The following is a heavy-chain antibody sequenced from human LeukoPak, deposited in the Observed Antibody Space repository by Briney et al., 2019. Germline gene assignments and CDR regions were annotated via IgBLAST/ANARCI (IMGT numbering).Heavy chain of an antibody. CDR2: IIPIFGTA. D-gene: IGHD2-2*01. J-gene: IGHJ5*02. CDR1: GGTFSSYA. Sequence: SVKVSCKASGGTFSSYAISWVRQAPGQGLEWMGGIIPIFGTANYAQKFQGRVTITADESTSTAYMELSSLRSEDTAVYYCARAFVVVPAAVGWFDPWGQGTLVTVSS. V-gene: IGHV1-69*01. CDR3: ARAFVVVPAAVGWFDP.